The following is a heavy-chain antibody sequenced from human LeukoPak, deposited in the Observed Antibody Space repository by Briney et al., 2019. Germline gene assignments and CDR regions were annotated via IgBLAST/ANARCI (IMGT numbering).Heavy chain of an antibody. Sequence: SETLSLTCTVSGGSISSGGYYWSWIRQPPGKGLEWIGEINHSGSTNYNPSLKSRVTISVDTSKNQFSLKLSSVTAADTAVYYCARGLTTVSSYNWFDPWGQGTLVTVSS. V-gene: IGHV4-39*07. CDR3: ARGLTTVSSYNWFDP. J-gene: IGHJ5*02. CDR1: GGSISSGGYY. CDR2: INHSGST. D-gene: IGHD4-4*01.